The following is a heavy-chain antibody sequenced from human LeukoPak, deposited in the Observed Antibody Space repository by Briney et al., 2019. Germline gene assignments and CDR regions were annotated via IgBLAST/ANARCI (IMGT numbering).Heavy chain of an antibody. Sequence: PSETLSLTCTVSGYSISSGYYWGWIRQPPGKGLEWIGSIYHSGSTYYNPSLKSRVTISVDTSKNQFSLKLSSVTAADTAVYYCARGHNTRHYYYYYYMDVWGKGTTVTVSS. CDR3: ARGHNTRHYYYYYYMDV. CDR2: IYHSGST. V-gene: IGHV4-38-2*02. D-gene: IGHD2-2*02. J-gene: IGHJ6*03. CDR1: GYSISSGYY.